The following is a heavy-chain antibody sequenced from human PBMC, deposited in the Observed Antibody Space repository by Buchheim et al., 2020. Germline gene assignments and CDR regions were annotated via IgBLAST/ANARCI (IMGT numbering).Heavy chain of an antibody. D-gene: IGHD3-3*01. V-gene: IGHV4-34*01. CDR2: INHSGST. CDR1: GGSFSGYY. Sequence: QVQLQQWGAGLLKPSETLSLTCAVYGGSFSGYYWSWIRQPPGKGLEWIGEINHSGSTNYNPSLKSRVTISVDTSKNQFSLKLSSVTAADTAVYYCARGPARTNYDFWSGYSSFYGMDVWGQGTT. J-gene: IGHJ6*02. CDR3: ARGPARTNYDFWSGYSSFYGMDV.